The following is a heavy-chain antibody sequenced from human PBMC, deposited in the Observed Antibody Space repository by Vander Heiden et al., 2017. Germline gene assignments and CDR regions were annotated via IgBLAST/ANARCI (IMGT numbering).Heavy chain of an antibody. J-gene: IGHJ6*02. CDR3: ARRGYSTYYYYGMDV. V-gene: IGHV4-34*01. D-gene: IGHD3-22*01. CDR2: INHSGST. Sequence: QVQLQQWGAGLLKPSETLSLTCAVYGGSFSGYYWSWSRQPPGKGLEWIGEINHSGSTNYNPSLKSRVTISVDTSKNQFSLKLSSVTAADTAVYYCARRGYSTYYYYGMDVWGQGTTVTVSS. CDR1: GGSFSGYY.